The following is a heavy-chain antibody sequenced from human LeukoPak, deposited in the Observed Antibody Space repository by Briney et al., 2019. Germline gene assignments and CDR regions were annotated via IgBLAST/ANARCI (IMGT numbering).Heavy chain of an antibody. Sequence: GASVKVSRKASGYTFTTYGISWVRQAPGQGLEWMGWISAYNGDTNYAQRLQGRVTMTTDTSTSTAYMELRSLRSDDTAVYYCARILYYDSSGPPDYWGQGTLVTVSS. J-gene: IGHJ4*02. CDR1: GYTFTTYG. CDR2: ISAYNGDT. CDR3: ARILYYDSSGPPDY. D-gene: IGHD3-22*01. V-gene: IGHV1-18*01.